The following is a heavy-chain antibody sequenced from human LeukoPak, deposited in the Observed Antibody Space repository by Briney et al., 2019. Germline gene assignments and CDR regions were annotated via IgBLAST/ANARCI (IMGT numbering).Heavy chain of an antibody. V-gene: IGHV3-7*01. CDR1: KFTPSAYW. CDR2: IKKDGSEK. D-gene: IGHD2-2*01. CDR3: ARVGWINVVVPAATPFDY. Sequence: PVGSLRLSPAPSKFTPSAYWMNTVPQAPRKGREWVANIKKDGSEKYYVDSVKGRFTISRDNAKNSLFLQMNSLRAEDTAVYYCARVGWINVVVPAATPFDYWGQGTLVTVSS. J-gene: IGHJ4*02.